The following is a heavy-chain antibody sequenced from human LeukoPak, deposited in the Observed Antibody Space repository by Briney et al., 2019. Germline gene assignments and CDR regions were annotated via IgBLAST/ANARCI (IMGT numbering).Heavy chain of an antibody. CDR3: AKYTSGWFGA. CDR2: ISWNGDSV. Sequence: PGRSLRLSCAASGFTFDDYAMHWVRQAPGKGLEWVSGISWNGDSVGYADSVKGRFTISRDNAKNSLYLQMNSLRAEDTALYYCAKYTSGWFGAWGQGALVTVSS. CDR1: GFTFDDYA. J-gene: IGHJ5*02. D-gene: IGHD3-3*01. V-gene: IGHV3-9*01.